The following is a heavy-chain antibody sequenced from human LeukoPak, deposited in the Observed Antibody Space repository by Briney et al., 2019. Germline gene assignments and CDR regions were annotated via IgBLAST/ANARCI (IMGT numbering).Heavy chain of an antibody. Sequence: PGGSLRLSCAASGFTFSSYWMSWVRQAPGKGLEWVANIKQDGREKYYVDSVKGRFTISRDNAKNSLFLQMNSLRAEDTAVYYCARGITMVRGVIIPPFDYWGQGTLVTVSS. CDR2: IKQDGREK. V-gene: IGHV3-7*04. CDR3: ARGITMVRGVIIPPFDY. D-gene: IGHD3-10*01. J-gene: IGHJ4*02. CDR1: GFTFSSYW.